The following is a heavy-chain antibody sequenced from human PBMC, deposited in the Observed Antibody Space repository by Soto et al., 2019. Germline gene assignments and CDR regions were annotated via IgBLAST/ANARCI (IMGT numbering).Heavy chain of an antibody. CDR3: ARGYSSSEFDY. CDR1: GFTFSSYD. CDR2: IGTAGDT. D-gene: IGHD6-6*01. Sequence: SLRLSCAASGFTFSSYDMHWVRQAKGKGLEWVSAIGTAGDTYYPGSVKGRFTISRENAKNSLYLQMNSLRAGDTAVYYCARGYSSSEFDYWGQGTLVTVSS. V-gene: IGHV3-13*01. J-gene: IGHJ4*02.